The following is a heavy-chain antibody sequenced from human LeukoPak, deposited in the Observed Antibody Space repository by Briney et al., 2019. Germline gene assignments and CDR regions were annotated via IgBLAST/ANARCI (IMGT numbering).Heavy chain of an antibody. CDR2: ISWNSGSI. V-gene: IGHV3-9*03. CDR1: GFTFDDYA. D-gene: IGHD4-17*01. CDR3: AKDIRAYYYYYYMDV. Sequence: PGGSLRLSCAASGFTFDDYAMHWVRHAPGKGLEWVSGISWNSGSIGYADSVKGRFTISRDNAKNSLYLQMNSLRAVDMALYYCAKDIRAYYYYYYMDVWGKGTTVTVSS. J-gene: IGHJ6*03.